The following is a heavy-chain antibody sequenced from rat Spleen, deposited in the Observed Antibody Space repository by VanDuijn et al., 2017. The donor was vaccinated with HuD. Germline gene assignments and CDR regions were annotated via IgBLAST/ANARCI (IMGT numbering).Heavy chain of an antibody. D-gene: IGHD3-4*01. Sequence: EVQLVESGGGLVQPGRSLKLSCVASGFTFNNYWMTWIRQAPGKGLEWVASISYDGRSTYYRDSVEGRFTISRDNAKSTLYLQMDSLRSEDTATYYCTREETLYWYFDFWGPGTMVTVSS. V-gene: IGHV5-31*01. J-gene: IGHJ1*01. CDR3: TREETLYWYFDF. CDR1: GFTFNNYW. CDR2: ISYDGRST.